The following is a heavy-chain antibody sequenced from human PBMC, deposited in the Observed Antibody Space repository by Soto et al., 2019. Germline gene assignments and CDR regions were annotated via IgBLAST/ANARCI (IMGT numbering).Heavy chain of an antibody. Sequence: DVQLAESGGGLIQPGESLRLSCAAFGLTISGKKYVAWVRQAPGKGLEWVSALYDVDGSFYADSVKGRFTTSSDSSKTTVYLQMNDLRPDDTAVYYCATWHEREHAYDVWGQGTTFTVSS. J-gene: IGHJ3*01. V-gene: IGHV3-53*01. CDR3: ATWHEREHAYDV. CDR2: LYDVDGS. D-gene: IGHD1-1*01. CDR1: GLTISGKKY.